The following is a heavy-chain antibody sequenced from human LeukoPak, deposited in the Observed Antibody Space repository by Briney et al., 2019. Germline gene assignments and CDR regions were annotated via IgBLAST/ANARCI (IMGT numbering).Heavy chain of an antibody. CDR1: GGSISSSNW. J-gene: IGHJ3*02. Sequence: SETLSLTCAVSGGSISSSNWWSWVRQPPGKRLEWIGEIYHSGSTNYNPSLKSRVTISVDKSKNQFSLKLSSVTAADTAVYYCARHAQSPFGESYDAFDIWGQGTMVTVSS. CDR2: IYHSGST. D-gene: IGHD3-10*01. CDR3: ARHAQSPFGESYDAFDI. V-gene: IGHV4-4*02.